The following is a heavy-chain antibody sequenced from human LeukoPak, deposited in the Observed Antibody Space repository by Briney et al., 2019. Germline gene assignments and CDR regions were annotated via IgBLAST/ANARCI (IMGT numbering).Heavy chain of an antibody. V-gene: IGHV1-8*01. CDR1: GYTFTSYD. CDR2: MNPNSGGT. J-gene: IGHJ4*02. CDR3: ARASGARYDSSGYYQA. D-gene: IGHD3-22*01. Sequence: ASVKVSCKASGYTFTSYDINWVRQATGQGLEWMGWMNPNSGGTNYAQKFQGRVTMTRDTSISTAYMELSSLRSEDTAVYYCARASGARYDSSGYYQAWGQGTLVTVSS.